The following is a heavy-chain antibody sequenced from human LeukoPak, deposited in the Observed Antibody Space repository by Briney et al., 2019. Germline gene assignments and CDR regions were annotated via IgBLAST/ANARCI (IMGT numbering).Heavy chain of an antibody. CDR3: ARASGYCSGGSCPLYYYGMDV. CDR2: FSRNGGST. V-gene: IGHV3-64*02. CDR1: GFTFSSYA. D-gene: IGHD2-15*01. J-gene: IGHJ6*04. Sequence: GSLGLPCAASGFTFSSYAMPWVRQAPGKGLEYVSAFSRNGGSTYYADSVKGRFTISRDNSKNTLYLQMGSLRAEDMAVYYCARASGYCSGGSCPLYYYGMDVWGKGTTVTVSS.